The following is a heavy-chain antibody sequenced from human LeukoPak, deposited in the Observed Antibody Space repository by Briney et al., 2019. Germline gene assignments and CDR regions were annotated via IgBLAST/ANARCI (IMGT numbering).Heavy chain of an antibody. J-gene: IGHJ3*02. CDR3: AKDRGGGRDAFDI. D-gene: IGHD3-10*01. Sequence: PSETLSLTCSVSGDSISSYAWSWIRRPPGKGLEWIGDISRSGDTSYSPSLKSRLTISVDMSKNQFSLKLRSVTAADTAVYYCAKDRGGGRDAFDIWGQGTVVTVSS. CDR2: ISRSGDT. CDR1: GDSISSYA. V-gene: IGHV4-59*01.